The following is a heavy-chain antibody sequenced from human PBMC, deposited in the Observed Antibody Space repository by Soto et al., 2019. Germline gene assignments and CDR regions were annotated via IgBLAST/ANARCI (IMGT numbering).Heavy chain of an antibody. CDR2: IIPVFGAG. V-gene: IGHV1-69*01. CDR1: GDTFSNYA. J-gene: IGHJ4*02. CDR3: ASGIPVAGHRPWYFDY. D-gene: IGHD6-19*01. Sequence: QVQLVQSGAEVKKPGSSVKVSCKASGDTFSNYAISWVRQAPGQGLEWMGGIIPVFGAGHYAQQFQGRVTITADEFTNTAYLDLRSLRTEDTAVYYCASGIPVAGHRPWYFDYWGQGTLITVSS.